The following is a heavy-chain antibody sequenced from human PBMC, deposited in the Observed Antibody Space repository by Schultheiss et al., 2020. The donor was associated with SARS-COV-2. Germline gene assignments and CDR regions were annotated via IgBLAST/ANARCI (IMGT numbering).Heavy chain of an antibody. CDR2: INHSGST. J-gene: IGHJ5*02. Sequence: SETLSLTCTVSGGSISSYYWSWIRQPPGKGLEWIGEINHSGSTNYNPSLKSRVTISVDTSKNQFSLKLSSVTAADTAVYYCARTGAGSYWPRVNWFDPWGQGTLVTGSS. V-gene: IGHV4-34*01. CDR3: ARTGAGSYWPRVNWFDP. CDR1: GGSISSYY. D-gene: IGHD6-19*01.